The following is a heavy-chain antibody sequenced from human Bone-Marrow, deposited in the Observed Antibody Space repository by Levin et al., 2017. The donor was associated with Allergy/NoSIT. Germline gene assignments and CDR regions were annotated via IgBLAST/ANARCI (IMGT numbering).Heavy chain of an antibody. CDR1: GYTLSELS. D-gene: IGHD1-7*01. J-gene: IGHJ1*01. Sequence: ASVKVSCKVSGYTLSELSIHWVRQAPGKGLEWVGGFDPEEGETVYAQKFQGRVTMTEDTSTDIAYMELSSLRSEDTAVFYCATLGNYYGAEYFHHWGQGTLVTVSS. V-gene: IGHV1-24*01. CDR3: ATLGNYYGAEYFHH. CDR2: FDPEEGET.